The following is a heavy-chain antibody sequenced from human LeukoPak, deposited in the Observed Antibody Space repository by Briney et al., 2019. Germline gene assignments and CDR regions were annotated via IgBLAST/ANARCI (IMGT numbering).Heavy chain of an antibody. V-gene: IGHV4-59*01. D-gene: IGHD5-24*01. CDR3: ARGDGYNSYYYYMDV. Sequence: PSETLSLTCNVSNGSISPYYWNWIRQPPGKGLEGIGYVYYTGSTNYNPSLTSRVSMSVDTSKSQFSLKLSSVTAADTAVYYCARGDGYNSYYYYMDVWGKGTTVTVSS. CDR1: NGSISPYY. CDR2: VYYTGST. J-gene: IGHJ6*03.